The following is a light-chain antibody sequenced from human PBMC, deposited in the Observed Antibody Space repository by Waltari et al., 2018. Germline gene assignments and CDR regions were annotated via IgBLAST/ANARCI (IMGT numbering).Light chain of an antibody. J-gene: IGLJ2*01. V-gene: IGLV2-8*01. CDR1: SSDFGGYNY. Sequence: QSALTQPPSASGSPGQSVTIPCTGTSSDFGGYNYVSRYQQPPVKAPKLMIYAVNKRPSGVPDRFSGSKSGNTASLTVSGLQAEDEADYYCSSYAGSNDVVFGGGTKLTVL. CDR2: AVN. CDR3: SSYAGSNDVV.